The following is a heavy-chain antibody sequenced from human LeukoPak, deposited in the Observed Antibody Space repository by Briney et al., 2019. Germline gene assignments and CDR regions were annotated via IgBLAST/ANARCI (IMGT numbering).Heavy chain of an antibody. CDR1: GYTSTTYN. CDR2: ISGYNGNT. J-gene: IGHJ4*02. Sequence: GASVKVSCKASGYTSTTYNINWVRQAPGQGLEWMGWISGYNGNTNYAQKLQGRVTMTEETSTDTAYMELSSLRYEDTAVYYCATDMVGYCSGDRCYSEAYWGQGTLVTVSS. V-gene: IGHV1-18*01. CDR3: ATDMVGYCSGDRCYSEAY. D-gene: IGHD2-15*01.